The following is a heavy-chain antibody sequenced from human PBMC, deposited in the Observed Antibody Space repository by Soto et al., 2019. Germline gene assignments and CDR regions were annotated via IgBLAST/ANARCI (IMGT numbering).Heavy chain of an antibody. J-gene: IGHJ4*02. CDR2: ILYSGST. D-gene: IGHD6-19*01. Sequence: QLQLQESGPGLVKPSETLSLTCIVSGGSITRNNHYWGWIRQSPGKGLEWIGRILYSGSTNYNPSLKSRVTLSVETSKNQFSLKMSSVTAADTALYYCARLGSSGWYQGSDFDYWGQGTLVTVSS. CDR3: ARLGSSGWYQGSDFDY. V-gene: IGHV4-39*01. CDR1: GGSITRNNHY.